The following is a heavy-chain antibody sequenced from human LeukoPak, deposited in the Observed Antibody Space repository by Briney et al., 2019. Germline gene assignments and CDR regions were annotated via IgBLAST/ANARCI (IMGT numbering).Heavy chain of an antibody. J-gene: IGHJ6*02. CDR2: IYYSGST. Sequence: KPSETLSLTCTVSGGSISSYYWSWIRQPPGKGLEWIGYIYYSGSTNYSPSLKSRVTISVDTSKNQFSLKLSSVTAADTAVYYCARDYPGYYLGKDVWGQGTTVTVSS. CDR3: ARDYPGYYLGKDV. V-gene: IGHV4-59*01. CDR1: GGSISSYY. D-gene: IGHD3-22*01.